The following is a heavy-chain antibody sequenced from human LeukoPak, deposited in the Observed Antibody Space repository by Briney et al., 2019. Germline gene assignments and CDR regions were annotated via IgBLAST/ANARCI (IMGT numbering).Heavy chain of an antibody. V-gene: IGHV4-39*01. CDR3: ANHFWSAYNSFAP. CDR2: IYYSGST. Sequence: SETLSLTCTVAGGSISSSSYHWGWIRQPPWKGLDGTGSIYYSGSTYYNPSLKSRVTISVATSKTQFSLKLTSVTAADTVVYYCANHFWSAYNSFAPAGQGTLVTV. J-gene: IGHJ5*02. D-gene: IGHD3-3*02. CDR1: GGSISSSSYH.